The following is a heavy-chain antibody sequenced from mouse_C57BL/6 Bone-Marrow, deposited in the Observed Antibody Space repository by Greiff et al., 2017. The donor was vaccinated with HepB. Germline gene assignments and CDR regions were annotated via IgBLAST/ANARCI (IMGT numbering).Heavy chain of an antibody. CDR3: ARGGLGPRGFDY. V-gene: IGHV1-53*01. Sequence: QVQLKQPGTELVKPGASVKLSCKASGYTFTSYWMHWVKQRPGQGLEWIGNFNPSNGGTNYNEKFKSKATLTVDKSSSTAYMQLSSLTSEDSAVYYCARGGLGPRGFDYWGQGTTLTVSS. CDR2: FNPSNGGT. D-gene: IGHD1-1*02. J-gene: IGHJ2*01. CDR1: GYTFTSYW.